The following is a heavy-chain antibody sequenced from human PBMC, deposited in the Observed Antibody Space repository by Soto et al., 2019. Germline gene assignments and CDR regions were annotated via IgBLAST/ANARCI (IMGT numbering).Heavy chain of an antibody. CDR1: GGSVSGYH. V-gene: IGHV4-59*02. J-gene: IGHJ5*02. CDR2: INNNGNT. CDR3: ARSYDFWSGYSYWFDP. D-gene: IGHD3-3*01. Sequence: SETLSLTCNVSGGSVSGYHWSWIRQPPGKGLEWIGYINNNGNTNYNPSLESRVTISVDTSKNQVSLMLTSVTAADTAVYYCARSYDFWSGYSYWFDPWGQGTLVTVSS.